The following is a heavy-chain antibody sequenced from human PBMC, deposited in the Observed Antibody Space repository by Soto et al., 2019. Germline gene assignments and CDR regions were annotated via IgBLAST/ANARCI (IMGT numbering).Heavy chain of an antibody. V-gene: IGHV3-20*04. Sequence: EVQLVESGGGVLRPGGSLRLSCAASGFTFDDYGMSWARQAPGRGLEWVSGVNWNGGSTGYADSVKGRFTISRDNAKNSLYLQMNSLRAEDTAFYYCVRGASLNFDYWGQGTLVTVSS. CDR1: GFTFDDYG. D-gene: IGHD1-26*01. CDR3: VRGASLNFDY. J-gene: IGHJ4*02. CDR2: VNWNGGST.